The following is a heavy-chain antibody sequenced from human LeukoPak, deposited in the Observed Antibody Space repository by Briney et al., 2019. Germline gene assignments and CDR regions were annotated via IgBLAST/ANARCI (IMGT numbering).Heavy chain of an antibody. CDR1: GFTFSIYA. Sequence: GGSLRLSCAASGFTFSIYAMNWVRQAPGKGLEWVSDISGSGGRTYYADAVKGRFTISRNNSKNTLYLQMNSLRAEGTALYYCAKRVNDDSRGSYFDSWGQGTLVTVSS. D-gene: IGHD3-22*01. J-gene: IGHJ4*02. CDR3: AKRVNDDSRGSYFDS. CDR2: ISGSGGRT. V-gene: IGHV3-23*01.